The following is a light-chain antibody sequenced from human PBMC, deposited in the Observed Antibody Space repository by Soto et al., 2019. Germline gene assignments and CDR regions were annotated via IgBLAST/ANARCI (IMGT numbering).Light chain of an antibody. CDR1: SSDIDGSNY. Sequence: QSALTQPASVSGSPGQSITISCTGTSSDIDGSNYVSWYQHHPGKAPKLVIFDVINRPSGVSNRFSGSKSGNTASLTISGLQAEDEADYSGGSQHLFGGGTKLTVL. CDR2: DVI. CDR3: GSQHL. V-gene: IGLV2-14*03. J-gene: IGLJ2*01.